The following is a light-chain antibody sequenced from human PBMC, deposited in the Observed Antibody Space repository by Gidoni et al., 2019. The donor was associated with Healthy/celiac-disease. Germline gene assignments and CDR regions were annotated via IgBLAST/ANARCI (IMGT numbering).Light chain of an antibody. Sequence: EIVVRQSPATLSVSPGERATLSCRASQSVSSNLAWYQQKPGQAPRLLIYGASTRATGIPARFSGSGSGTEFTLTISSLQSEDFAVYSCQQYNNWPPWTFGQVTKVEIK. CDR1: QSVSSN. V-gene: IGKV3-15*01. CDR3: QQYNNWPPWT. J-gene: IGKJ1*01. CDR2: GAS.